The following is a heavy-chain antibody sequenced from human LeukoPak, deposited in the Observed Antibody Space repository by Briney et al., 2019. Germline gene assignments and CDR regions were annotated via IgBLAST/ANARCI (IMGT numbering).Heavy chain of an antibody. CDR1: GDSVSSNSAA. Sequence: SQTLSLTCAISGDSVSSNSAAWNWIRQSPSRGLEWLGRTYYRSKWYNDYAVSVKSRITINPDTSKNQFSLQLNSVTPEDTAVYYCARGSHFDYTYYFYYMDVWGKGTTVTVSS. V-gene: IGHV6-1*01. CDR3: ARGSHFDYTYYFYYMDV. J-gene: IGHJ6*03. D-gene: IGHD3-3*01. CDR2: TYYRSKWYN.